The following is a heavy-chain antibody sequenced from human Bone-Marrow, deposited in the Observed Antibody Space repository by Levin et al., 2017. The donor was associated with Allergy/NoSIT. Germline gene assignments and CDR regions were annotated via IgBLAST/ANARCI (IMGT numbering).Heavy chain of an antibody. CDR3: ARDKSNGWIDY. J-gene: IGHJ4*02. V-gene: IGHV3-33*08. CDR1: GFTFSRSG. Sequence: GGSLRLSCAASGFTFSRSGMHWVRQAPGKGLEWVAVIWFDGSREYHADSVKGRFTISRDNSKNTLYLQMSSLRAEDTGFYYCARDKSNGWIDYWGQGTLGTVSS. CDR2: IWFDGSRE. D-gene: IGHD6-19*01.